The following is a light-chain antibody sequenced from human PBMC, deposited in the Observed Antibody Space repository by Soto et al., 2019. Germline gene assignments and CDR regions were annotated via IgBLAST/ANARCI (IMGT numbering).Light chain of an antibody. V-gene: IGLV2-11*01. CDR1: SSDVGGYNY. J-gene: IGLJ1*01. CDR2: DVS. CDR3: CSYAGSYTHYV. Sequence: QSALTQPRSVSGSPGQSITISCTGTSSDVGGYNYVSWYRQHPGKAPKLMIYDVSKRPSGVPDRFSGSKSGNTASLTIFGLQAEDEADYYCCSYAGSYTHYVFGTGTQLTVL.